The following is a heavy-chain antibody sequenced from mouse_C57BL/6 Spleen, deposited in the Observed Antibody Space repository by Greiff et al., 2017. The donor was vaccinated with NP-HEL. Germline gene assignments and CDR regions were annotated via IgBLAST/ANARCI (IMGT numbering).Heavy chain of an antibody. Sequence: QVQLQQSGAELARPGASVKLSCKASGYTFTSYGISWVKQRTGQGLEWIGEIYPRSGNTYYNEKFKGKATLTADKSSSTAYMELRSLTSEDSAVYFCARGRDFDGSSLDWYFDVWGTGTTVTVSS. CDR1: GYTFTSYG. V-gene: IGHV1-81*01. D-gene: IGHD1-1*01. CDR3: ARGRDFDGSSLDWYFDV. CDR2: IYPRSGNT. J-gene: IGHJ1*03.